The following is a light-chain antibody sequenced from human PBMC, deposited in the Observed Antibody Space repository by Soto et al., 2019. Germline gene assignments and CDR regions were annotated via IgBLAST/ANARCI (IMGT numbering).Light chain of an antibody. CDR2: AAS. CDR3: QQANSFPRT. Sequence: DIQMTQSPSSVSASVGDRVTITCRASQAISTWLAWYQQKPGKAPKLLIYAASNLQTGVPSRFSGSVAGTDFTHTISSLQPEDFATYYCQQANSFPRTFGQGNKVEI. CDR1: QAISTW. V-gene: IGKV1D-12*01. J-gene: IGKJ1*01.